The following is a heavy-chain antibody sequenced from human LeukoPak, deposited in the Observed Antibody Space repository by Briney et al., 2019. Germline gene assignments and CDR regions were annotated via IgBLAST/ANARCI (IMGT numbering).Heavy chain of an antibody. CDR1: GFTFSSYE. D-gene: IGHD4-17*01. J-gene: IGHJ4*02. CDR2: ISSSGSTI. CDR3: ARGGPDYGDYGDY. Sequence: PGGSLRLSCAASGFTFSSYEMNWVRQAPGRGLEWVSYISSSGSTIYYADSVKGRFTISRDNAKNSLYLQMNSLRAEDTAVYYCARGGPDYGDYGDYWGQGTLVTVSS. V-gene: IGHV3-48*03.